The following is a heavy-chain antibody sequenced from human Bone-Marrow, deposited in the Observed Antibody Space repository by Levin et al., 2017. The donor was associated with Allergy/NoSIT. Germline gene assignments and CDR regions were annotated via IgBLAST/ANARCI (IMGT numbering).Heavy chain of an antibody. CDR2: INPNNGGT. J-gene: IGHJ4*02. V-gene: IGHV1-2*04. CDR3: AAGRSGGPFDY. D-gene: IGHD6-6*01. Sequence: ASVKVSCKGSEYIFTGYFIHWVRQAPGQGLEWMGRINPNNGGTLYAQKFQDWVTMPSDTSISTAYMEVRSLRSDDTAVYYCAAGRSGGPFDYWGQGTLVTVSS. CDR1: EYIFTGYF.